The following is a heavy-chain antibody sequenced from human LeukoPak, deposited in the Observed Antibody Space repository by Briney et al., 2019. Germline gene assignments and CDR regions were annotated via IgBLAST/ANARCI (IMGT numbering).Heavy chain of an antibody. CDR1: GFTFSSYW. J-gene: IGHJ6*02. CDR2: INQDGNEK. CDR3: ALSMVRGPFSFYYYGVDV. Sequence: GGSLRLSCAASGFTFSSYWMSWVRQAPGTGLEWVANINQDGNEKYSVDSVKGRFTGSRDNAKNSLYLEMNSLRADDTGVYYCALSMVRGPFSFYYYGVDVWGPGTAVTVSS. V-gene: IGHV3-7*01. D-gene: IGHD3-10*01.